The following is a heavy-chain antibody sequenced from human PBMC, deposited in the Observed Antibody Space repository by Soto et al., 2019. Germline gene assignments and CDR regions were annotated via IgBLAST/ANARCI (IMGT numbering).Heavy chain of an antibody. V-gene: IGHV3-7*01. CDR2: IKQDGSEK. CDR1: GVTFSSYW. Sequence: GGSLRLSCAASGVTFSSYWMSWVRQAPGKGLEWVANIKQDGSEKYYVDSVKGRFTISRDNAKNSLYLQMNSLRAEDTAVYYCARVAVAGTFDYWGQGTLVTVSS. J-gene: IGHJ4*02. D-gene: IGHD6-19*01. CDR3: ARVAVAGTFDY.